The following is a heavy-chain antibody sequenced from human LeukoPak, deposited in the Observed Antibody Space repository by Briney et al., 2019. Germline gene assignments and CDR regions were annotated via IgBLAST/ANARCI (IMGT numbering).Heavy chain of an antibody. Sequence: PSETLSLTCAVYGGSFSGYYWSWIRQPPGKGLEWIGYIYYSGSTNYNPSLKSRVTISVDTSKNQFSLKLSSVTAADTAVYYCARGGVGYYGMDVWGQGTTVTVSS. V-gene: IGHV4-59*01. D-gene: IGHD3-10*01. J-gene: IGHJ6*02. CDR2: IYYSGST. CDR1: GGSFSGYY. CDR3: ARGGVGYYGMDV.